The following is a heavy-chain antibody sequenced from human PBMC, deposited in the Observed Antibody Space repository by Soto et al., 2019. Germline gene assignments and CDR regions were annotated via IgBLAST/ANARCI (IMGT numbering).Heavy chain of an antibody. CDR3: AKGQRNSSPFDN. CDR1: GFIFNNYA. CDR2: ISGSGDNT. Sequence: GGSLRLSCAASGFIFNNYAMSWVRQAPGKGLEWVSAISGSGDNTYYADSVEGRFTFSRDNSKNTLHLQMNSLRAEDTAVYYCAKGQRNSSPFDNWGQGTLVTVSS. D-gene: IGHD1-1*01. J-gene: IGHJ4*02. V-gene: IGHV3-23*01.